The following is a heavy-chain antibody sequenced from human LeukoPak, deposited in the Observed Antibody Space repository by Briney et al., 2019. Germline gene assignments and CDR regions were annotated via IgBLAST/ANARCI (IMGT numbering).Heavy chain of an antibody. Sequence: ASVKVSCKASGYTFTSYGISWVRQAPGQGLEWMGRIIPILGIANYAQKFQGRVTITADKSTSTAYMELSSLRSEDTAVYYCAREGTTQNWFDPWGQGTLVTVSS. CDR2: IIPILGIA. CDR3: AREGTTQNWFDP. D-gene: IGHD2-15*01. CDR1: GYTFTSYG. V-gene: IGHV1-69*04. J-gene: IGHJ5*02.